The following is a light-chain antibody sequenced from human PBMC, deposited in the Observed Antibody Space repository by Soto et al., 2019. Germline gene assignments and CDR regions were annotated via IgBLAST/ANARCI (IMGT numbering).Light chain of an antibody. Sequence: GGRVTITCLAIHSISRGLAWYQQKPGKAPKLLMFDTFSLESGVPSRFSCSGSGTTFTLTISSLQPEEFATYYCQQFNNWPRTFGQGTKVDI. J-gene: IGKJ1*01. CDR2: DTF. CDR1: HSISRG. V-gene: IGKV1-5*01. CDR3: QQFNNWPRT.